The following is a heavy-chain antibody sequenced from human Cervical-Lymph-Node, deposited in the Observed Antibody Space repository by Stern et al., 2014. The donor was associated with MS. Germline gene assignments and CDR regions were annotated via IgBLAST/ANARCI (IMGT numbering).Heavy chain of an antibody. CDR1: GFSLGTSGVG. CDR3: VRRGDNVGYAGH. D-gene: IGHD5-12*01. Sequence: QVTLRESGPTLVKPTQTLTLTCTFSGFSLGTSGVGVGWIRQPPGKALEWLAVSYWDDEKAYRPSLKGRLTITKDTSKNQVVLTVTNMDPEDTGTYYCVRRGDNVGYAGHWGQGTRVTVSS. CDR2: SYWDDEK. V-gene: IGHV2-5*02. J-gene: IGHJ4*02.